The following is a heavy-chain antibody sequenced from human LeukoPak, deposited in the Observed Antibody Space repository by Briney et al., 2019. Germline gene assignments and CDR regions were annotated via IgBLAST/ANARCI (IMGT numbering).Heavy chain of an antibody. CDR1: GFTFSSYA. CDR3: AKGRWSPDY. J-gene: IGHJ4*02. Sequence: GGSLRLSCAASGFTFSSYAMSWVRRAPGKGLEWVSLISDSGANTYYTDSVKGRFTISRDNSKNSLYLQMNSLRADDTAVYYCAKGRWSPDYWGQGTLVTVSS. CDR2: ISDSGANT. V-gene: IGHV3-23*01. D-gene: IGHD1-1*01.